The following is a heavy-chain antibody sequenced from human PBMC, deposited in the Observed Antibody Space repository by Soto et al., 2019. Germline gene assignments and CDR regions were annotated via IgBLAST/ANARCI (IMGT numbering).Heavy chain of an antibody. CDR3: ARVSRAMIVVVITVAFDY. J-gene: IGHJ4*02. CDR2: ISYDGSNK. CDR1: GFTVNTYA. D-gene: IGHD3-22*01. V-gene: IGHV3-30-3*01. Sequence: SLRLSCAASGFTVNTYAMHWVRQAPGKGLEWVAVISYDGSNKYYADSVKGRFTISRDNSKNTLYLEMNSLSTEDTAVYYCARVSRAMIVVVITVAFDYWGQGSLVTVSS.